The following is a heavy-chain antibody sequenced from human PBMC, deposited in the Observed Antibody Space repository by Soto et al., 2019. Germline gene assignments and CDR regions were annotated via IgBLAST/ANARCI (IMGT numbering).Heavy chain of an antibody. CDR3: ARGWGDYLDY. CDR1: GYTITDYY. J-gene: IGHJ4*02. V-gene: IGHV1-2*02. Sequence: QVQLVQSGAEVKKPGAAVKVSCKASGYTITDYYIHWVRQAPGQGLEWMGWMNPHSGDITYAQRFQGRVTMTRDTSISTAYRELSRLRSDDTAGYYCARGWGDYLDYWGQGTLVTVSS. D-gene: IGHD3-10*01. CDR2: MNPHSGDI.